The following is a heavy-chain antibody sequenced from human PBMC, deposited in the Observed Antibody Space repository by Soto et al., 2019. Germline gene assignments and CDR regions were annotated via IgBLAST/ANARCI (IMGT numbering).Heavy chain of an antibody. CDR1: GFTFSSYW. CDR3: ARGTGWGGYYFDY. Sequence: LRLSCAASGFTFSSYWMSWVRQAPGKGLEWVANIKQDGSEKYYVDSVKGRFTISRDNAKNSLYLQMNSLRAEDTAVYYCARGTGWGGYYFDYWRQGTLVTVSS. V-gene: IGHV3-7*01. J-gene: IGHJ4*02. CDR2: IKQDGSEK. D-gene: IGHD3-10*01.